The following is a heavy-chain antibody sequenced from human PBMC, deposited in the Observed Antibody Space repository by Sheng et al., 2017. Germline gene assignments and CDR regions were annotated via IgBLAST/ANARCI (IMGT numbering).Heavy chain of an antibody. CDR2: MNSDGSTT. Sequence: VQLVESGGGLVQPGGSLRLSCAASGFAFNNHWMHWVRQAPGKGLVWVSRMNSDGSTTTYADSVKGRFTISRDNAKNTLYLEMNSLRAEDTAVYYCASDQYDFWSGYHDAFDIWGQGTMVTVSS. D-gene: IGHD3-3*01. CDR1: GFAFNNHW. CDR3: ASDQYDFWSGYHDAFDI. J-gene: IGHJ3*02. V-gene: IGHV3-74*01.